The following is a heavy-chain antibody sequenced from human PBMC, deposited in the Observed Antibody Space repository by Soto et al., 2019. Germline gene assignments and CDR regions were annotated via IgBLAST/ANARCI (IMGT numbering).Heavy chain of an antibody. J-gene: IGHJ4*02. V-gene: IGHV3-30*18. D-gene: IGHD3-10*01. CDR2: ISYDGSNK. Sequence: QVQLVESGGGVVQPGRSLRLSCAASGFTFSSYGMHWVRQAPGKGLEWVAVISYDGSNKYYADSVKGRFTISRDNSKNTLYLQMNSLRAEDTAVYYCAKDETRRGFGELLLYWGQGTLVTVSS. CDR1: GFTFSSYG. CDR3: AKDETRRGFGELLLY.